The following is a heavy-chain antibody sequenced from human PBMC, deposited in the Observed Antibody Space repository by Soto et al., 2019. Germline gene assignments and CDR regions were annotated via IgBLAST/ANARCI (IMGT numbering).Heavy chain of an antibody. CDR1: GGSISSGDYY. J-gene: IGHJ3*02. D-gene: IGHD2-15*01. CDR2: IYYSGST. V-gene: IGHV4-30-4*01. Sequence: QVQLQESGPGLVKPSQTLSLTCTVSGGSISSGDYYWSWIRQPPGKGLEWIGYIYYSGSTYYNPSLKSRVTISVDTSKHQFSLKLSSVTAADTAVYYCARGAIVVVVAATGGAFDIWGQGTMVTVSS. CDR3: ARGAIVVVVAATGGAFDI.